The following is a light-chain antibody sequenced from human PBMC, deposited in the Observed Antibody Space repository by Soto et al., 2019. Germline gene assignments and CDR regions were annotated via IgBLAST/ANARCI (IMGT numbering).Light chain of an antibody. CDR2: GAS. V-gene: IGKV3-20*01. CDR3: QQYGRAPWT. CDR1: QSVSSSY. J-gene: IGKJ1*01. Sequence: EIVLTQSPGTLSLSPGERATLSCRASQSVSSSYLAWYQQKPGQAPRLLIYGASSRDTGLPDRFSGSGSGTDFTITISRLEPEDCAVYYCQQYGRAPWTFGQGTKVEIK.